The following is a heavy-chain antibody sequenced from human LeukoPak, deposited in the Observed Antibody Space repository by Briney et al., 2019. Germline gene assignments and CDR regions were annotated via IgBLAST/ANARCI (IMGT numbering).Heavy chain of an antibody. J-gene: IGHJ4*02. CDR2: INAGNGNT. Sequence: ASVKVSCKASGYTFTSYAMHWVRQAPGQRLEWMGWINAGNGNTKYSQKFQGRVTITRDTSASTAYMELSSLRSEDTAVYYCARARATMVRGVMYYWGQGTLVTVSS. CDR3: ARARATMVRGVMYY. D-gene: IGHD3-10*01. V-gene: IGHV1-3*01. CDR1: GYTFTSYA.